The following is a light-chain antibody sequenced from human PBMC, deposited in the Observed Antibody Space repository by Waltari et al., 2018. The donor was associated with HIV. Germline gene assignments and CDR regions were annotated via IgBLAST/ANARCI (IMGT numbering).Light chain of an antibody. CDR3: QQYDNSPVT. J-gene: IGKJ5*01. V-gene: IGKV3-20*01. Sequence: EIVLTQSPDTLSLSPGEGATLSCRARQSLRITYLAWYQQKPGQAPRLLIYGASTRATGIPDRFSGRGSGTDFTLTISRLEPEDFAVYHCQQYDNSPVTFGQGTRLEIK. CDR2: GAS. CDR1: QSLRITY.